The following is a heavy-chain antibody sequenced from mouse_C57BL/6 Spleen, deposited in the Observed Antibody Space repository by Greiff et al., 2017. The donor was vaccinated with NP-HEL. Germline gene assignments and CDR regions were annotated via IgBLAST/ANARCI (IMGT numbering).Heavy chain of an antibody. D-gene: IGHD1-1*01. V-gene: IGHV1-64*01. CDR2: IHPNSGST. CDR1: GYTFTSYW. Sequence: VKLQQPGAELVKPGASVKLSCKASGYTFTSYWMHWVKQRPGQGLEWIGMIHPNSGSTNYNEKFKSKATLTVDKSSSTAYMQLSSLTSEDSAVYYCARYYGSSWYYFDYWGQGTTLTVSS. J-gene: IGHJ2*01. CDR3: ARYYGSSWYYFDY.